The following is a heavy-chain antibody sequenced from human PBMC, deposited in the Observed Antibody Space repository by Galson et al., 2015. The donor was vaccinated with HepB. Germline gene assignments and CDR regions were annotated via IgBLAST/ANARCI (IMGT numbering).Heavy chain of an antibody. V-gene: IGHV3-30*04. CDR2: ISYDGSNK. Sequence: SLRLSCAASGFTFSSYAMHWVRQAPGKGLEWVAVISYDGSNKYYADSVKGRFTISRDNSKNTLYLQMNSLRAEDTAVYYCAAGYSSSYASDYWGQGTLVTVSS. CDR1: GFTFSSYA. D-gene: IGHD6-13*01. CDR3: AAGYSSSYASDY. J-gene: IGHJ4*02.